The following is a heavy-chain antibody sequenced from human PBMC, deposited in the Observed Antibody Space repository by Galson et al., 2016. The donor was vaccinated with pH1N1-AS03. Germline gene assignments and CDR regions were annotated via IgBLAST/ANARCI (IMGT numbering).Heavy chain of an antibody. J-gene: IGHJ4*02. Sequence: SVMVSCKASGYAFKNYGISWIRQAPGQGLEWVGRVTVSSGITNYAQKVQGRVTMTTDTSTNTAYMELRSLTSDDPAGYYCARDRSTSYYGAPDYWGQGTLVTVSS. CDR1: GYAFKNYG. V-gene: IGHV1-18*04. CDR2: VTVSSGIT. CDR3: ARDRSTSYYGAPDY. D-gene: IGHD3-10*01.